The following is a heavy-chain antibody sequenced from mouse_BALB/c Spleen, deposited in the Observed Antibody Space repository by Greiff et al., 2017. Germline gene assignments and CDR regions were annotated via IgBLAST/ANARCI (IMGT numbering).Heavy chain of an antibody. CDR1: GFTFSSYT. CDR3: ARGDGNYDY. D-gene: IGHD2-1*01. J-gene: IGHJ2*01. Sequence: EVKLMESGGGLVKPGGSLKLSCAASGFTFSSYTMSWVRQTPEQRLEWVATISSGGSYTYYPDSVKGRFTISRDNAKNTLYLQMSSLKSEDTAMYYCARGDGNYDYWGQGTTLTVSS. CDR2: ISSGGSYT. V-gene: IGHV5-6-4*01.